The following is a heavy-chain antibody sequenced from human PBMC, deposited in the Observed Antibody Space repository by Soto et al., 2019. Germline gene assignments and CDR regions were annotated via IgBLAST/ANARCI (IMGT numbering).Heavy chain of an antibody. V-gene: IGHV4-61*01. J-gene: IGHJ5*02. CDR1: GGSVSSGSYY. D-gene: IGHD3-9*01. CDR3: AIGPYYDILKPFDP. Sequence: QVQLQESGPGLVKPSETLSLTCTVSGGSVSSGSYYWSWIRQPPGKGLEWIGYIYYSGSTTYNPSLKGRVTISVDTSKNQFSLKLSSVTAADTAVYYCAIGPYYDILKPFDPWGQGTLVTVSS. CDR2: IYYSGST.